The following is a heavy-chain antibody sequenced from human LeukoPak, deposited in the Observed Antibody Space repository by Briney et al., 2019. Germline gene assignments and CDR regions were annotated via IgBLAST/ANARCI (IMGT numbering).Heavy chain of an antibody. CDR1: GFTFTEYC. J-gene: IGHJ4*02. CDR3: ARETVAGTFDY. D-gene: IGHD6-19*01. Sequence: PGGSLRLSCAASGFTFTEYCMSWIRQTPGKGLEWVSDISSSGDILSYADSIQGRFTISRDNAKNSLYLQMNSLRPDDTAVYYCARETVAGTFDYWGQGTLVTVSS. V-gene: IGHV3-11*01. CDR2: ISSSGDIL.